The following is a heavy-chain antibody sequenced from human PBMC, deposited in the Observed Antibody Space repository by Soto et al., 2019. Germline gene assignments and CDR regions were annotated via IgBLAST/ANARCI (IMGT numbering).Heavy chain of an antibody. D-gene: IGHD1-26*01. Sequence: EVQLVETGGGLIQPGGSLRLTCVASGFTVTANYMIWVRQPPGKGLEWVSTTFTAGNTNYADSVKGRFTISRDNSKNTVYLQMNNLRVEDTAVYYCAKKSPSPIQGWAYAMDVWGQGTTVSVSS. CDR1: GFTVTANY. CDR2: TFTAGNT. CDR3: AKKSPSPIQGWAYAMDV. V-gene: IGHV3-53*02. J-gene: IGHJ6*02.